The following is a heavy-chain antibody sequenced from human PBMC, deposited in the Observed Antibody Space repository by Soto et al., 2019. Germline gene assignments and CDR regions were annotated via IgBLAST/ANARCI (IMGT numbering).Heavy chain of an antibody. D-gene: IGHD3-16*01. CDR2: IYYSGAT. CDR3: ARAMGDWGTYYYYYGCDV. Sequence: SEPLFLTCSVSGGSMRGATSNLDWSWIRQCPRHELELIGSIYYSGATNYNPSLESRLTISVDTSKNQFSLNLSSVTAADSAVYYCARAMGDWGTYYYYYGCDVWGQGTTVTVSS. V-gene: IGHV4-61*01. J-gene: IGHJ6*02. CDR1: GGSMRGATSNLD.